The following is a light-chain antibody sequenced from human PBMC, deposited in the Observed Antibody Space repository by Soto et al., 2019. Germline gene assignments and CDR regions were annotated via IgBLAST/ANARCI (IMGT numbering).Light chain of an antibody. CDR1: QGISIY. CDR2: SAS. CDR3: QQRSKWPRT. J-gene: IGKJ1*01. V-gene: IGKV1-27*01. Sequence: DIQFTQSPSSLSASVLDRVTITFRVNQGISIYLNWYRQKPGKVPKFLIYSASNLQSGVPSRFSGSGSGTDFTLTISSLEPEDFAVYYCQQRSKWPRTFGQGTKVDIK.